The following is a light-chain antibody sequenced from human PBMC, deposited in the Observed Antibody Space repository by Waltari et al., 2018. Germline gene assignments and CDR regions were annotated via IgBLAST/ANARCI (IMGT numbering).Light chain of an antibody. CDR2: GAS. CDR3: QQYDTSPGT. J-gene: IGKJ2*01. Sequence: EIVLTQSPGTLSLSPGDTATLSCRASQSLSVAYLAWYQHKSGQAPRLLIYGASYRATGIPDRFSGSGSGTYFTLTITRLEPDDFAVYYCQQYDTSPGTFGQGTKLEI. CDR1: QSLSVAY. V-gene: IGKV3-20*01.